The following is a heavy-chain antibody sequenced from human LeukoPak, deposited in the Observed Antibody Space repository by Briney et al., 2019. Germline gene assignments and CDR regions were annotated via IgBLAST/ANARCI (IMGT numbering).Heavy chain of an antibody. Sequence: HPGGSLRLSCAASGFTFSNYTIYWVRQAPGKGLEWVAVISYDGSKKYYGDSVKGRFTISRDNSKNTLYLQMNSLRPEDTAVYYCAKVFFGSYGYDDAFDIWGQGTMVTVSS. CDR1: GFTFSNYT. J-gene: IGHJ3*02. CDR3: AKVFFGSYGYDDAFDI. V-gene: IGHV3-30*04. D-gene: IGHD5-18*01. CDR2: ISYDGSKK.